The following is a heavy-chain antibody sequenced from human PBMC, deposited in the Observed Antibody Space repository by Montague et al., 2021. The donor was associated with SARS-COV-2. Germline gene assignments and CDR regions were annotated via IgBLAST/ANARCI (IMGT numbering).Heavy chain of an antibody. Sequence: SETLSLTCTVSGGSVSGFYWSWIRQPPGKELEWIAYIFYSGNNNVNPSLKGRVTISVGKSKSHFSLNLSSVTAADTAVYYCARRVLCGADRYPRGFFDLWGEGTMVTVSS. CDR3: ARRVLCGADRYPRGFFDL. D-gene: IGHD2-21*02. CDR2: IFYSGNN. V-gene: IGHV4-59*02. CDR1: GGSVSGFY. J-gene: IGHJ3*01.